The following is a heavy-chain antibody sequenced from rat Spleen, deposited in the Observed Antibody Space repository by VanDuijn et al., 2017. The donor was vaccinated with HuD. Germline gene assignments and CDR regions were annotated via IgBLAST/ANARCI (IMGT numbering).Heavy chain of an antibody. CDR2: ISTGGHNT. V-gene: IGHV5-25*01. Sequence: EVQLVESGGGLVQPGRSLKLSCAASGFTFSNYYMAWVRQAPTKGLEWVAYISTGGHNTYYRDSVKGRFTISRDNAKSTLYLQMDSLRSADTATYYCARHGGLRNWFAHWGQGTLVTVSS. CDR3: ARHGGLRNWFAH. CDR1: GFTFSNYY. D-gene: IGHD1-11*01. J-gene: IGHJ3*01.